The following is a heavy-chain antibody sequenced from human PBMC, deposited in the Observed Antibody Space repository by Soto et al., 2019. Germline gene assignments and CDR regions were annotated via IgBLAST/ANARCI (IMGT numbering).Heavy chain of an antibody. J-gene: IGHJ3*02. V-gene: IGHV3-30*18. D-gene: IGHD3-22*01. Sequence: QVQLVESGGGVVQPGRSLRLSCAASGFTFSSYGMHWVRQAPGKRLEWVADISYDGSNKYYADSVKGRFTISRDNTKNTLYMQMSSLRAEDTAVYYWAKERITMIVVANDAFDIWGQGTMVNVSS. CDR2: ISYDGSNK. CDR3: AKERITMIVVANDAFDI. CDR1: GFTFSSYG.